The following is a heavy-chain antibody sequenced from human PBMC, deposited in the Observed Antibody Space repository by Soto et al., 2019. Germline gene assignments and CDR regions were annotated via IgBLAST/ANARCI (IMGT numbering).Heavy chain of an antibody. CDR2: AKSKGDGETK. CDR1: GFTFSHYW. V-gene: IGHV3-15*01. CDR3: TTDPRD. Sequence: GGSLRLSCAGSGFTFSHYWMSWVRQAPGKGLEWIGRAKSKGDGETKDYAAPLQGRFTISRDDSKNMVYLQMNSLTIEDTGVYFCTTDPRDWGQGTQVTVSS. J-gene: IGHJ4*02.